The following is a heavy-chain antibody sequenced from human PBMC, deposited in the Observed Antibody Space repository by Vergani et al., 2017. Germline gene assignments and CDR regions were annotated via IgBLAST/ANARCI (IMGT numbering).Heavy chain of an antibody. CDR3: AKDPPSSIAARRPVVVGY. D-gene: IGHD6-6*01. Sequence: EVQLVESGGGLVQPGGSLRLSCAASGFTVSSNYMSWVRQAPGKGLEWVSVIYSGGSTYYADSVKGRFTISRDNSKNTLYLQMNSLRAEDTAVYYCAKDPPSSIAARRPVVVGYWGQGTLVTVSS. V-gene: IGHV3-66*01. CDR1: GFTVSSNY. CDR2: IYSGGST. J-gene: IGHJ4*02.